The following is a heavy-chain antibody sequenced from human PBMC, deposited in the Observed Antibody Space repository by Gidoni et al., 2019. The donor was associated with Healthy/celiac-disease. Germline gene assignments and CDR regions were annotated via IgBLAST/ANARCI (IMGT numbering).Heavy chain of an antibody. Sequence: QVHLQESGPGLVKPSPTLSLTCTVSGGSISSGGYYWSWIRQHPGKGVEWIGYIYYSGSTYYNPSLKSRVTISVDTSKNQFSLKLSSVTAADTAVYYCARDSSDHYMDYWGQGTLVTVSS. CDR3: ARDSSDHYMDY. D-gene: IGHD3-22*01. CDR1: GGSISSGGYY. J-gene: IGHJ4*02. CDR2: IYYSGST. V-gene: IGHV4-31*03.